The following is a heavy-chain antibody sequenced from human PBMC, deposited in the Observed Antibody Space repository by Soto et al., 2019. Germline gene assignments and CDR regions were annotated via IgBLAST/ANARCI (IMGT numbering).Heavy chain of an antibody. D-gene: IGHD1-26*01. CDR1: GYSISSGYY. J-gene: IGHJ4*02. Sequence: PSETLSLTCAVSGYSISSGYYWGWIRQPPGKGLEWIGSIYHSGSTYNNPSLKSRVTISVDTSKNQFSLKLSSVTAADTAVYYCARVVGHDYSDYWGQGTLVTVSS. V-gene: IGHV4-38-2*01. CDR3: ARVVGHDYSDY. CDR2: IYHSGST.